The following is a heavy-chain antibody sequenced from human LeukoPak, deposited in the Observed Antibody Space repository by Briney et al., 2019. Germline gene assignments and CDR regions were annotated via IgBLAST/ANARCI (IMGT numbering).Heavy chain of an antibody. D-gene: IGHD6-13*01. CDR3: TQAHRALDSTSHYLYFDL. CDR1: GITLSNYG. V-gene: IGHV3-23*01. J-gene: IGHJ4*02. CDR2: ISDSGSNT. Sequence: GGSLRLSCAVSGITLSNYGMSWVRQAPGKGREWVAGISDSGSNTKYADSVKGRFTISRDNPKNTLYLHMNSLRAEDTAVYHCTQAHRALDSTSHYLYFDLWGLGTLLTVSS.